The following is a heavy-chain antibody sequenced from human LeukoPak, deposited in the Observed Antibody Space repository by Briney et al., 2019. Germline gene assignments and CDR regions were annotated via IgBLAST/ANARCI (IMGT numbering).Heavy chain of an antibody. V-gene: IGHV5-51*01. CDR2: IYLDDSDT. Sequence: GESLKISCKGSGYRFNAYWIAWVRQMPGKGLEWMGIIYLDDSDTRYSPSFQGQVTISADKSVRTAYLQWSSLKASDTAMYYCARPNITSYYDSRGYDAFDVWGQGTMVT. CDR1: GYRFNAYW. CDR3: ARPNITSYYDSRGYDAFDV. J-gene: IGHJ3*01. D-gene: IGHD3-22*01.